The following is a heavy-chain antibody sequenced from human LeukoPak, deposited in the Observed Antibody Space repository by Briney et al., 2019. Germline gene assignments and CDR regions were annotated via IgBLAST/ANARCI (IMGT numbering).Heavy chain of an antibody. CDR1: GGSFSGYY. CDR2: INHSGST. Sequence: PSETLSLTCAVYGGSFSGYYWSWIRQPPGKGLEWIGEINHSGSTNYNPSLKSRVTISVDTSKNQFSLKLSSVTAADTAVYYCERGMVVTRHFDYWGPGTLVTVSS. V-gene: IGHV4-34*01. J-gene: IGHJ4*02. CDR3: ERGMVVTRHFDY. D-gene: IGHD4-23*01.